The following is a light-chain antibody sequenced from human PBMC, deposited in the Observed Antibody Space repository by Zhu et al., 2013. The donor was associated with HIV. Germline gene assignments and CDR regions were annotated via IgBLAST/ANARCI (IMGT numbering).Light chain of an antibody. CDR2: AAS. V-gene: IGKV3-11*01. J-gene: IGKJ3*01. Sequence: EIVLTQSPATLSLSPGERATLSCRASQSVSSYLAWYQQKPGQAPRLLIYAASNRATGIPARFSGSGSGTDFSLAINRLEPEDFAVYYCQQRSNWPPFTFGPGTKVDIK. CDR1: QSVSSY. CDR3: QQRSNWPPFT.